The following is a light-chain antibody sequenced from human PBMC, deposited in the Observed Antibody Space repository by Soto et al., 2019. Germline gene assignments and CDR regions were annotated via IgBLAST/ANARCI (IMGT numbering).Light chain of an antibody. J-gene: IGLJ2*01. CDR3: SSYTTRSTLV. Sequence: QSALTQPASVSGSAGQSITISCTGTISDVGAYNFVSWYQQHPGTAPKLIIYEVPNRPSGISSRFSGSRSGNTASLTISGLQSEDEGDYYCSSYTTRSTLVFGRGTKLTVL. CDR2: EVP. V-gene: IGLV2-14*01. CDR1: ISDVGAYNF.